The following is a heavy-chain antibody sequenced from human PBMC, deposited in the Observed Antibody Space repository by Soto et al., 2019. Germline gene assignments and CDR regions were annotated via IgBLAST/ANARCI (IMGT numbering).Heavy chain of an antibody. CDR2: ILNDGSNR. Sequence: QVRLVESGGGVVQPGRSLRLSCAASEFTFSNYGMHWVRQAPGKGLEWVAVILNDGSNRYHADSVKDRFTISRDNSKNTLYLQMNSLRAEDTAVYYCARDDEYSGNGMDVWGQGTMVTVS. J-gene: IGHJ6*02. D-gene: IGHD3-10*01. V-gene: IGHV3-33*01. CDR3: ARDDEYSGNGMDV. CDR1: EFTFSNYG.